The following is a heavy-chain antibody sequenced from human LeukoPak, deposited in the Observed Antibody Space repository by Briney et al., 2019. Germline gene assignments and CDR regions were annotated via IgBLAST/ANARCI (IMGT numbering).Heavy chain of an antibody. V-gene: IGHV3-30*03. CDR1: GFTFIEYG. CDR3: STFGY. CDR2: ISWDGSNK. Sequence: WGSLRLSCTASGFTFIEYGIHWVRQAPGKGLEWVAVISWDGSNKYYADSVKGRFTVSRDNPKNTLYLQMNSLRPEDTAVYYCSTFGYWGQGTLVTVSS. J-gene: IGHJ4*02.